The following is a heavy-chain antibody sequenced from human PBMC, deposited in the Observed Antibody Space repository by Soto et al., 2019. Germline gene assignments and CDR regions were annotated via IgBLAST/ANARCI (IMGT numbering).Heavy chain of an antibody. CDR1: GGSITSSSYH. J-gene: IGHJ5*02. CDR3: ARTANWLDP. Sequence: QLQLQESGPGLVKASETLSLTCTVSGGSITSSSYHWGWIRQPPGTGLEWIGNSHYSGSAYYHPSLKSRVTISVDTSKNQVALKLSSVTAADTAVYYCARTANWLDPWGQGTLVTVSS. CDR2: SHYSGSA. V-gene: IGHV4-39*01.